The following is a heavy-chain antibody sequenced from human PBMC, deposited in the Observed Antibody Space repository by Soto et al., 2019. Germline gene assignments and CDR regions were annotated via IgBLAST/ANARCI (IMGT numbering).Heavy chain of an antibody. CDR1: GFTFSSYW. J-gene: IGHJ4*02. V-gene: IGHV3-7*01. CDR2: IKQDGSEK. D-gene: IGHD1-26*01. CDR3: ARPRGAAKYYFDD. Sequence: GGSLRLSCAASGFTFSSYWMSWVRQAPGKGLEWVANIKQDGSEKYYVDSVKGRFTISRDNAKNSLYLQMNSLRAEDTAVYYCARPRGAAKYYFDDWGQGTLVTVSS.